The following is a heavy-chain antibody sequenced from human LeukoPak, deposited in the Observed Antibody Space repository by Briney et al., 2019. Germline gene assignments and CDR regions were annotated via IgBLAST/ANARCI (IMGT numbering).Heavy chain of an antibody. CDR2: T. D-gene: IGHD3-3*01. Sequence: TFYADSVKGRFTISRDNSKKTLYLQMNSLRAEDTAVYYCAKDHQSVRFLEWPNSNMDVWGKGTTVTVSS. J-gene: IGHJ6*03. CDR3: AKDHQSVRFLEWPNSNMDV. V-gene: IGHV3-NL1*01.